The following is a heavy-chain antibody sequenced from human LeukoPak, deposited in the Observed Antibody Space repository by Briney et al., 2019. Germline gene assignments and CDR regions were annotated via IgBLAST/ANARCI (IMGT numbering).Heavy chain of an antibody. V-gene: IGHV1-3*01. CDR3: ARDRRFLEWLFFDY. D-gene: IGHD3-3*01. J-gene: IGHJ4*02. Sequence: KFQGRVTITRDTSAGTAYMELSSLRSEDTAVYYCARDRRFLEWLFFDYWGQGTLVTVSS.